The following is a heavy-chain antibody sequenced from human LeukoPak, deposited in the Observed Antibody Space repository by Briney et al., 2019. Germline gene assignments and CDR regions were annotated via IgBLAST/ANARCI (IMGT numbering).Heavy chain of an antibody. Sequence: GGSLRLSCAASGFTFSSYEMNWVRQAPGKGLEWVSYISSSSSTIYYADSVKGRFTISRDNAKNSLYLQMNSLRAEDTAVYYCARGSPYYYGSGSRNWFDPWGQGTLVTVSS. J-gene: IGHJ5*02. CDR3: ARGSPYYYGSGSRNWFDP. V-gene: IGHV3-48*01. D-gene: IGHD3-10*01. CDR2: ISSSSSTI. CDR1: GFTFSSYE.